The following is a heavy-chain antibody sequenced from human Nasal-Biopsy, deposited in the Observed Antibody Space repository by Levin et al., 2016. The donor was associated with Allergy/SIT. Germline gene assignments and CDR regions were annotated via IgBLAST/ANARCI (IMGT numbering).Heavy chain of an antibody. D-gene: IGHD3-22*01. CDR1: GLSFSSYT. CDR3: APGSYDSSGYLSDPFKV. J-gene: IGHJ3*01. Sequence: GESLKISCAASGLSFSSYTMHWVRQSPEKGLEWVSSISSSGDYIYYADSVKGRFTIYRDNANKSMFLQMNSLRADDSALYYCAPGSYDSSGYLSDPFKVWGQGTRVTVSS. CDR2: ISSSGDYI. V-gene: IGHV3-21*01.